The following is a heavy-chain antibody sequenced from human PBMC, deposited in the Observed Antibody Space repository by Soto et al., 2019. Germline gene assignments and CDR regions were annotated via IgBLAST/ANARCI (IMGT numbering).Heavy chain of an antibody. V-gene: IGHV2-70*11. CDR2: IDWDDDK. CDR1: GFSLSTSGMC. Sequence: SGPTLVNPTQTLTLTCTFSGFSLSTSGMCVSWIRQPPGKALEWLARIDWDDDKYYSTSLKTRLTISKDTSKNQVVLTMTNMDPVDTATYYCARIGLRSGYRDSFDYWCQGTLVTVSS. CDR3: ARIGLRSGYRDSFDY. D-gene: IGHD3-9*01. J-gene: IGHJ4*02.